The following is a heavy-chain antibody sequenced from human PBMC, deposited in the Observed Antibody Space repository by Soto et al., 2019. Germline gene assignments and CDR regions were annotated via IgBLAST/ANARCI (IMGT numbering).Heavy chain of an antibody. CDR3: ARDSVGDFWSGYYTGHNYYYGMDV. Sequence: SVKVSCKASGGTFSSYAISWVRQAPGQGLEWMGGIIPIFGTANYAQKFQGRVTITADKSTSTAYMELSSLRSEDTAVYYCARDSVGDFWSGYYTGHNYYYGMDVWGQGTTVT. CDR2: IIPIFGTA. V-gene: IGHV1-69*06. D-gene: IGHD3-3*01. CDR1: GGTFSSYA. J-gene: IGHJ6*02.